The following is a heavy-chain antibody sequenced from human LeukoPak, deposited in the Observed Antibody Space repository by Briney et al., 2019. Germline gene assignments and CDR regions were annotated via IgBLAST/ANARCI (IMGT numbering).Heavy chain of an antibody. J-gene: IGHJ4*02. D-gene: IGHD5-24*01. V-gene: IGHV3-11*04. CDR1: GFIFNDYY. Sequence: GGSLRLSCAASGFIFNDYYMSWIRQAAGKGLEWVAYISSGGDIIYYADSVKGRFTISRDNAKNSLYLQMNSLRVEDTAVYYCARGVEMVTINYFDYWGQGTLVTVSS. CDR2: ISSGGDII. CDR3: ARGVEMVTINYFDY.